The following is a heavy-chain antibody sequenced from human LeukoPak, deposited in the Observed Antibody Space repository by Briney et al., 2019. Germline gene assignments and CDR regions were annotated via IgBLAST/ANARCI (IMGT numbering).Heavy chain of an antibody. V-gene: IGHV4-38-2*01. CDR1: GYSINSGYC. CDR3: ARVATTTNPPQRPFDY. J-gene: IGHJ4*02. Sequence: PSETLSLTCAVSGYSINSGYCWGWTRQPPGKGLEWIGSIHHSGSTYYNPSLKSRVTISVDTSKNQFSLKLSSVTAADTAVYYCARVATTTNPPQRPFDYWGQGTLVTVSS. D-gene: IGHD5-12*01. CDR2: IHHSGST.